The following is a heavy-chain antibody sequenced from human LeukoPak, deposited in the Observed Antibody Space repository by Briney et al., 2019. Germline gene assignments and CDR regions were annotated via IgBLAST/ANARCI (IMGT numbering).Heavy chain of an antibody. CDR3: TRAYDSSGFLHYYGMDV. J-gene: IGHJ6*02. D-gene: IGHD3-22*01. CDR1: GFTFGGYA. CDR2: IRSKAYGGTT. Sequence: GGSLRLSRTASGFTFGGYAVSWVRQAPGKGLEWVGFIRSKAYGGTTECAASVKGRFTISRDDSKNIAYLQMNSLKTEDTAVYYCTRAYDSSGFLHYYGMDVWGQGTTVTVSS. V-gene: IGHV3-49*04.